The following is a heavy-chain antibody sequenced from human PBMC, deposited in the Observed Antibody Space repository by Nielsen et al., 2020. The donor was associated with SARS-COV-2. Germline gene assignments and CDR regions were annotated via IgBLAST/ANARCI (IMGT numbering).Heavy chain of an antibody. D-gene: IGHD2-2*01. V-gene: IGHV3-21*01. CDR2: ISSSSSYI. CDR1: GFTFSSYS. J-gene: IGHJ5*02. CDR3: AKDQLVVPAAIGH. Sequence: GGSLRLSCAASGFTFSSYSMNWVRQAPGKGLEWVSSISSSSSYIYYADSVKGRFTISRDNSKNTLYLQMNSLRAEDTAVYYCAKDQLVVPAAIGHWGQGTLVTVSS.